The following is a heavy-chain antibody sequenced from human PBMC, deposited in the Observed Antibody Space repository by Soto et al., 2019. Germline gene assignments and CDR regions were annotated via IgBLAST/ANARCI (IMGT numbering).Heavy chain of an antibody. J-gene: IGHJ6*02. Sequence: PETQSHTWTVSDGYLISSNGWSWVSQPPGKGLEWIGEIYHSGSTNYNPSLKSRVTISVDKSKNQFSLKLSSVTAADTAVYYCARGGLRYFDWLFDYYYGMDVWGQGTTVTVS. CDR3: ARGGLRYFDWLFDYYYGMDV. CDR1: DGYLISSNG. D-gene: IGHD3-9*01. V-gene: IGHV4-4*03. CDR2: IYHSGST.